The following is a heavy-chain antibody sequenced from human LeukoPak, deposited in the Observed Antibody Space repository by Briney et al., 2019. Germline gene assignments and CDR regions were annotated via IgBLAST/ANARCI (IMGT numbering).Heavy chain of an antibody. CDR1: GFTFSSYA. Sequence: GGSLRLSCAASGFTFSSYAMHWVRQAPGKGLEWVAFIRYDGSDKYYADSVKGRFTISRDNSKNTLYLQMNSLRAEDTAVYYCARGHYYDSSGYYFDYWGQGTLVTVSS. CDR2: IRYDGSDK. CDR3: ARGHYYDSSGYYFDY. J-gene: IGHJ4*02. D-gene: IGHD3-22*01. V-gene: IGHV3-30*02.